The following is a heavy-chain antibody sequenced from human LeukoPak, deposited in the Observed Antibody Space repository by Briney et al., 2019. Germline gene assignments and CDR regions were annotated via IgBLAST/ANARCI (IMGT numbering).Heavy chain of an antibody. CDR3: ARVDGDYGHMDV. CDR2: IRYDGSNK. Sequence: GGSLRLSCAASGFTFSSYGMHWVRQAPGKGLEWVAFIRYDGSNKYYADSVKGRFTISRDNAKNSLYLQMNSLRAEDTAVYYCARVDGDYGHMDVWGKGTTVTVSS. J-gene: IGHJ6*03. D-gene: IGHD4-17*01. CDR1: GFTFSSYG. V-gene: IGHV3-30*02.